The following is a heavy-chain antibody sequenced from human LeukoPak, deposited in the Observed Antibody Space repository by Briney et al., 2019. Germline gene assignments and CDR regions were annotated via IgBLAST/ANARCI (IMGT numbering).Heavy chain of an antibody. Sequence: SVKVSCKASGYTFTGYYMHWVRQAPGQGLEWMGRIIPILGIANYAQKFQGRVTITADKSTSTAYMELSSLRSEDTAVYYCARDGLSDYWGQGTLVTVSS. J-gene: IGHJ4*02. CDR3: ARDGLSDY. V-gene: IGHV1-69*04. CDR1: GYTFTGYY. CDR2: IIPILGIA.